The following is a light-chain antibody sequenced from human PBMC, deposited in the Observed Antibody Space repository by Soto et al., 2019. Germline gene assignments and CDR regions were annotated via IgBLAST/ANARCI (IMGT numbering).Light chain of an antibody. CDR2: GAS. CDR1: QSVSSN. V-gene: IGKV3D-15*01. CDR3: QQYLITPWT. J-gene: IGKJ1*01. Sequence: EIVMTQSPATLSVSPGERATLSCRASQSVSSNLAWYQQKPGQAPRLLIHGASNRAIGIPDRFSGSGSGTDFTLTIGRLEPEDFAVYYCQQYLITPWTFGQGTKVDIK.